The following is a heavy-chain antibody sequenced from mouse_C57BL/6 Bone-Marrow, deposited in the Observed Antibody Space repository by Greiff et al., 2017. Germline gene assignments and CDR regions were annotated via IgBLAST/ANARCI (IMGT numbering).Heavy chain of an antibody. D-gene: IGHD1-1*01. J-gene: IGHJ1*03. Sequence: QVQLQQSGAELMKPGASVKLSCKATGYTFTGYWIEWVKQRPGHGLEWIGEILPGSGSTNYNEKFKGKATFTADTASNTAYMQLTSLTTEDSAIYYCARGIYYCSSYNWYFDVWGTGTTVTVSS. CDR1: GYTFTGYW. CDR2: ILPGSGST. V-gene: IGHV1-9*01. CDR3: ARGIYYCSSYNWYFDV.